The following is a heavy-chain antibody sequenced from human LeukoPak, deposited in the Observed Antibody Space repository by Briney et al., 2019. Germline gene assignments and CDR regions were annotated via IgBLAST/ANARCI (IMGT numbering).Heavy chain of an antibody. CDR2: IKSKTDGGTT. Sequence: GGSLRLSCAASGFTFSNAWMSWVRQAPGKGLDWVGRIKSKTDGGTTDYAAPVKGRFTTSRDDSKNTLYLQMNSLKTEDTAVYYCTTAASDYYGSGSYFYDWGQGTLVTVSS. J-gene: IGHJ4*02. D-gene: IGHD3-10*01. V-gene: IGHV3-15*01. CDR3: TTAASDYYGSGSYFYD. CDR1: GFTFSNAW.